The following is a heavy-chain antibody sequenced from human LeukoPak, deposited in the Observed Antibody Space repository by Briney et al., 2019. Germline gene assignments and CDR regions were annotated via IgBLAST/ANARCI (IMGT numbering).Heavy chain of an antibody. V-gene: IGHV4-59*01. J-gene: IGHJ4*02. CDR3: ARAMIVAGPYSFDY. Sequence: SETLSLTCTVSGGSISTYYWSWIRQSPGKGLEWIGYISYSGSTNYNPSLKSRVTISEDTSKNQFSLKLSSMTAADTAVYYCARAMIVAGPYSFDYWGQGTLVTVSS. CDR1: GGSISTYY. D-gene: IGHD3-22*01. CDR2: ISYSGST.